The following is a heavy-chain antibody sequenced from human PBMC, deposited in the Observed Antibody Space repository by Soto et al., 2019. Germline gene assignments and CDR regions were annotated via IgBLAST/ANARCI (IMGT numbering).Heavy chain of an antibody. J-gene: IGHJ5*02. CDR3: ARESSSWSNWFDH. CDR1: GGSVSSGSYY. D-gene: IGHD6-13*01. CDR2: IYYSGST. V-gene: IGHV4-61*01. Sequence: XETLSLTCTVSGGSVSSGSYYWSWIRQPPGKGLEWIGYIYYSGSTNYNPSLKSRVTISVDTSKNQFSLKLSSVTAADTAVYYCARESSSWSNWFDHWGQGTLVTVSS.